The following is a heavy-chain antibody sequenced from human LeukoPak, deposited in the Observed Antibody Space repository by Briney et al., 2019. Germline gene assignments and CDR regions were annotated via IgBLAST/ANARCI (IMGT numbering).Heavy chain of an antibody. CDR2: ISYDGSNK. CDR3: AKASCGGDCYYFDY. Sequence: PGGSLRLSCAASGFTFSSYGMHWVRQAPGKGLEWVAVISYDGSNKYYADSVKGRFTISRDNSKNTLYLQMNSLRAEDTAAYYCAKASCGGDCYYFDYWGEVTLVTVSS. J-gene: IGHJ4*02. CDR1: GFTFSSYG. D-gene: IGHD2-21*02. V-gene: IGHV3-30*18.